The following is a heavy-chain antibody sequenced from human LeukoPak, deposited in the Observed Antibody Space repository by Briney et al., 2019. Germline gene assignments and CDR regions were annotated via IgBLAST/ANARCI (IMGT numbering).Heavy chain of an antibody. CDR1: GFSLSTRAVG. CDR3: GHPPINLVQGFLPVYFHH. V-gene: IGHV2-5*01. D-gene: IGHD3-10*01. Sequence: SGPTLVNPTQTLTLTCTFSGFSLSTRAVGVGWIRQPPGKALEWLAFIYWNNDKRFSPSLQSRLTITKDTSRNQVVLTMTNMDPVDAATYYCGHPPINLVQGFLPVYFHHWGQGTLVTVSS. CDR2: IYWNNDK. J-gene: IGHJ1*01.